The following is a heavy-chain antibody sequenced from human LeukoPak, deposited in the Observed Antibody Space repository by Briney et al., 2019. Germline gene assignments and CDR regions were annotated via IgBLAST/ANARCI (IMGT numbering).Heavy chain of an antibody. CDR2: IYYSGST. CDR3: ARGGEYSYGPNFDY. D-gene: IGHD5-18*01. J-gene: IGHJ4*02. CDR1: GGSISSYY. V-gene: IGHV4-59*01. Sequence: PSETLSLTCTVSGGSISSYYWSWIRQPPGKGLEWIGYIYYSGSTNYNPSLKSRVTISVDTSKNQFSLKLSSVTAADTAVYYCARGGEYSYGPNFDYWGQGTLVTVSS.